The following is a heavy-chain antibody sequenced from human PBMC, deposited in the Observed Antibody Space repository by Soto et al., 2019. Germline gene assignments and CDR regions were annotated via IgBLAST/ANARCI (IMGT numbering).Heavy chain of an antibody. V-gene: IGHV3-33*01. CDR3: ARDMPRRPQEAPIVGATNPFDY. J-gene: IGHJ4*02. CDR2: IWYDGSNK. CDR1: GFTFSSYG. D-gene: IGHD1-26*01. Sequence: QVQLVESGGGVVQPGRSLRLSCAASGFTFSSYGMHWVRQAPGKGLEWVAVIWYDGSNKYYADSVKGRFTISRDNSKNTLYLQMNSQRAEDTAVYYCARDMPRRPQEAPIVGATNPFDYWGQGTLVTVSS.